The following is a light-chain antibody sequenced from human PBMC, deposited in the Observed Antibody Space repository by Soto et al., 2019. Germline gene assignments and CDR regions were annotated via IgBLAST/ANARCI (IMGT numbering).Light chain of an antibody. CDR1: QSVRSY. CDR2: DAF. J-gene: IGKJ4*01. CDR3: QQRANWPLT. Sequence: EIVLTQSPATLSLSPGERATLSCRASQSVRSYFAWYQQKPGLAPRLLIYDAFNRATGVPARFSGSGSGTSFTLTISTLEPEDFAVYYCQQRANWPLTFGGGTRVDIK. V-gene: IGKV3-11*01.